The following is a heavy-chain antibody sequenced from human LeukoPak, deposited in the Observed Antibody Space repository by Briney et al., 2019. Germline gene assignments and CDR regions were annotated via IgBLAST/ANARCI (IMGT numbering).Heavy chain of an antibody. CDR2: IDHSGST. D-gene: IGHD2-2*01. V-gene: IGHV4-34*01. CDR3: ARDSGSCSSTRCYSDVDY. J-gene: IGHJ4*02. Sequence: SETLSLTCAVYGGSFSGYYWSWIRQPPGKGLEWIGEIDHSGSTNYNPSLQSRVTISVDRSKNQFSLKLSSVTAADTAVYYCARDSGSCSSTRCYSDVDYWGQGTLVTVSS. CDR1: GGSFSGYY.